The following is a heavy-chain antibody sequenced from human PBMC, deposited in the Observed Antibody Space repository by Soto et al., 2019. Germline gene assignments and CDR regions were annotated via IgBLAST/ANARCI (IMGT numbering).Heavy chain of an antibody. CDR3: ARDEDEWGFGRPNGMDV. CDR1: GYTFTSYC. Sequence: GASVKVSCKASGYTFTSYCISWVRQAPGQGLEWMGWISAYNGNTNYAQKLQGRVTMTTDTSTSTAYMELRSLRSDDTAVYYCARDEDEWGFGRPNGMDVWGQGTTVTVSS. V-gene: IGHV1-18*01. J-gene: IGHJ6*02. D-gene: IGHD3-10*01. CDR2: ISAYNGNT.